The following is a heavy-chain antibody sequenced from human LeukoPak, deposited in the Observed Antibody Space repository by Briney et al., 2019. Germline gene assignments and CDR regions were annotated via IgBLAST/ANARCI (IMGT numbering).Heavy chain of an antibody. J-gene: IGHJ5*02. Sequence: QPGGSLRLSCAASGFTFSSYWMHWARQAPGKGLVWVSRINSDGSRTSYADSVKGRFTISRDNAKNTLYLQMNSLRAEDTAVYYCARGINWGSGDWFDPWGQGTLVTVSS. D-gene: IGHD7-27*01. CDR1: GFTFSSYW. V-gene: IGHV3-74*01. CDR2: INSDGSRT. CDR3: ARGINWGSGDWFDP.